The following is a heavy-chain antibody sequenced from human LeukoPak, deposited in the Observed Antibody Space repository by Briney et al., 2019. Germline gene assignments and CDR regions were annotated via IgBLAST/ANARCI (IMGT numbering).Heavy chain of an antibody. J-gene: IGHJ4*02. Sequence: GGSLRLSCAASGFTFSSYGMHWVRQAPGKGLEWVAFIRFDGSNKYYADSVKGRFTISRDNSKNTLYLQMNSLRAEDTAVYYCARDGYCSGSSCYSTTDYWGQGTLVTVSS. CDR1: GFTFSSYG. V-gene: IGHV3-30*02. CDR3: ARDGYCSGSSCYSTTDY. D-gene: IGHD2-15*01. CDR2: IRFDGSNK.